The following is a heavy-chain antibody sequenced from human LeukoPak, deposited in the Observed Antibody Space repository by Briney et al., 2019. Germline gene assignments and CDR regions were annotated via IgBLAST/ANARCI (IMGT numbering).Heavy chain of an antibody. J-gene: IGHJ4*02. CDR3: ARINTIMATFDY. Sequence: KSSETLSLTCTVSGYFINSNYYWGWIRQPPGKGLEWIATISHSGSTYHNPSLKSRVTISVETSKNQFSLKLSSVTAADTAVYYCARINTIMATFDYWGQGTLVTVSS. V-gene: IGHV4-38-2*02. CDR1: GYFINSNYY. CDR2: ISHSGST. D-gene: IGHD5-24*01.